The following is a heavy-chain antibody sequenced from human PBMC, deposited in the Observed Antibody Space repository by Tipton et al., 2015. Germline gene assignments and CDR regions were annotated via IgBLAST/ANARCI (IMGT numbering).Heavy chain of an antibody. V-gene: IGHV4-34*01. CDR2: INHGGSI. CDR3: ARLRGYTYGYFDC. J-gene: IGHJ4*02. CDR1: GGSFSGYY. D-gene: IGHD5-18*01. Sequence: TLSLTCAVYGGSFSGYYWSWIRQPPGKGLEWIAEINHGGSINYNPSLKSRCTISVDTSKNQFSLNLISVTAADTAVYYCARLRGYTYGYFDCWSQGTLVTVSS.